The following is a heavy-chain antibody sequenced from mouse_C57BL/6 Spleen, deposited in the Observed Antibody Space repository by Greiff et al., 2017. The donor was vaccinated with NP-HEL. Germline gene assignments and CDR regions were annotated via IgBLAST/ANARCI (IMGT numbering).Heavy chain of an antibody. D-gene: IGHD1-1*02. CDR3: ARELWSDY. CDR1: GYTFTDYY. J-gene: IGHJ2*01. CDR2: INPNNGGT. V-gene: IGHV1-26*01. Sequence: EVQLQQSGPELVKPGASVKISCKASGYTFTDYYMNWVKQSHGKSLEWIGDINPNNGGTSYNQKFKGKATLTVDKSSSTAYMELRSLTSEDSAVYYCARELWSDYWGQGTTLTVSS.